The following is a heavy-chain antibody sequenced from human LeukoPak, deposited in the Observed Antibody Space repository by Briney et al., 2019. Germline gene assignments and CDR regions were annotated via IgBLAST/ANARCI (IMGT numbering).Heavy chain of an antibody. J-gene: IGHJ4*02. CDR2: INPKSGGT. CDR3: ARDLMTTVTLAGY. V-gene: IGHV1-2*02. D-gene: IGHD4-17*01. CDR1: GYTFTDYY. Sequence: GASVKVSCKASGYTFTDYYLHWVRQAPGQGLEWMGWINPKSGGTNYAQKLQGRVTMTTDTSTSTAYMELRSLRSDDTAVYYCARDLMTTVTLAGYWGQGTLVTVSS.